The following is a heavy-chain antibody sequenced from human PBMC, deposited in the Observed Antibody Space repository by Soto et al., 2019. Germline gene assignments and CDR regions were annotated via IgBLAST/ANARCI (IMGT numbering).Heavy chain of an antibody. CDR3: AKDMGHGGRGAFDI. CDR1: GFTFSSYG. Sequence: QVQLVESGGGVVQPGRSLRLSCAASGFTFSSYGMHWVRQAPGKGLEWVAVISYDGSNKYYADSVKGRFTISRDNSKHTLYLQMNILRAEDTAVYYCAKDMGHGGRGAFDIWGQGTMVTVSS. D-gene: IGHD3-10*01. J-gene: IGHJ3*02. CDR2: ISYDGSNK. V-gene: IGHV3-30*18.